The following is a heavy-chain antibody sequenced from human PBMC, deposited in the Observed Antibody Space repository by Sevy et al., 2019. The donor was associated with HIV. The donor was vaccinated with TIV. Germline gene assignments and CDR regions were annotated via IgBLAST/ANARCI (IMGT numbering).Heavy chain of an antibody. D-gene: IGHD2-2*01. CDR2: ISGSGGST. V-gene: IGHV3-23*01. Sequence: GGSLRLSCAASGFTFSSYAMSWVRQAPGKGLEWVSAISGSGGSTYYADSVKGRFTISGDNSKNTLYLQMNSLRAEDTAVYYCAKADPSCSSTSCYYGAFDYWGQGTLVTVSS. CDR3: AKADPSCSSTSCYYGAFDY. J-gene: IGHJ4*02. CDR1: GFTFSSYA.